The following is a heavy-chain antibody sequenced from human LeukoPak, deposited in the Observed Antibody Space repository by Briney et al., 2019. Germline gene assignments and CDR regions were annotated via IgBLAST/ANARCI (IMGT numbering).Heavy chain of an antibody. CDR3: ARVFFNSDGIDGFDY. CDR2: IYDSGSV. CDR1: GGSISGYF. D-gene: IGHD5-18*01. Sequence: SETLSLTCTVSGGSISGYFWNWIRQPPGKGLEWIGYIYDSGSVKYNPSLKSRVTISEDASKNQFSLRLRSVTATDTAVYYCARVFFNSDGIDGFDYWGQGTLVTVSS. J-gene: IGHJ4*02. V-gene: IGHV4-59*01.